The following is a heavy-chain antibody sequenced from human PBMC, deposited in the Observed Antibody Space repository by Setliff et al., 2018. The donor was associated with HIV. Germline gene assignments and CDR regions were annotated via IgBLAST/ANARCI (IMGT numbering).Heavy chain of an antibody. CDR1: GYTFTSYG. CDR3: ARPTGYSGYDR. D-gene: IGHD5-12*01. V-gene: IGHV1-18*01. CDR2: ISVYNGNT. J-gene: IGHJ4*02. Sequence: ASVKVSCKASGYTFTSYGVSWVRQAPGQGLEWMGWISVYNGNTNYVQNFQGRVTMTTDTSTSTAYMELRSLRSDDTAVYYCARPTGYSGYDRWGQGTLVTVSS.